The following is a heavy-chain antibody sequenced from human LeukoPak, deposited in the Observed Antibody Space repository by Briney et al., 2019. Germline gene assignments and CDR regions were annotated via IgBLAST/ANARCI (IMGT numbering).Heavy chain of an antibody. CDR3: VRQKDQPAIPVAVGVAHPFDP. CDR2: ISPSGGYI. J-gene: IGHJ5*02. Sequence: GGSLRLSCAASGFTFSSYGMHWVRQAPGKGLEWVSAISPSGGYIYYTDSVKGRFTISRDNSKNTLDLQMNSLRADDAAVYYCVRQKDQPAIPVAVGVAHPFDPWGQRTLVTVSS. CDR1: GFTFSSYG. D-gene: IGHD6-19*01. V-gene: IGHV3-23*01.